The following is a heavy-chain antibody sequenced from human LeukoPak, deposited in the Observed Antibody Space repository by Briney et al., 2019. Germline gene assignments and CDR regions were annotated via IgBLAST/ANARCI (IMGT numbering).Heavy chain of an antibody. CDR3: ASRRTLRQIAAAATNWFDP. J-gene: IGHJ5*02. D-gene: IGHD6-13*01. CDR1: GYTFTGYY. Sequence: ASVKVSCKASGYTFTGYYMHWVRQAPGQGLEWMGWINPNSGGTNYAQKFQGRVTMTRDTSISTAYMELSRLRSDDTAVYYCASRRTLRQIAAAATNWFDPWGQGTLVTVSS. V-gene: IGHV1-2*02. CDR2: INPNSGGT.